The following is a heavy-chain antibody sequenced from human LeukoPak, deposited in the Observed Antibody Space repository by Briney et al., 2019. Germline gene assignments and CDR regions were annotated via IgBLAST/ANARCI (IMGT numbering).Heavy chain of an antibody. CDR2: IIPIFGTA. J-gene: IGHJ6*02. CDR1: GGTFSSYA. V-gene: IGHV1-69*01. D-gene: IGHD3-22*01. CDR3: ARGSERDSYYYYGMDV. Sequence: ASVKVSCKASGGTFSSYAISWVRQAPGQGLEWMGGIIPIFGTANYAQKFQGRVTITADESTSTAYMELSSLRSEDTAVYYCARGSERDSYYYYGMDVWGQGTTATVSS.